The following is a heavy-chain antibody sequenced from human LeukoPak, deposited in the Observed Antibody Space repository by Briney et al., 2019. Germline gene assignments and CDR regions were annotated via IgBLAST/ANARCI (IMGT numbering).Heavy chain of an antibody. J-gene: IGHJ4*02. CDR1: GYSISSGYY. CDR2: IYHSGST. V-gene: IGHV4-38-2*02. CDR3: ARATPFDY. Sequence: SETLSLTCTVSGYSISSGYYWGWIRQPPGKGLEWIGSIYHSGSTYYNSSLKSRVTISVDTSKNQFYLKLSSVTAADTAVYYCARATPFDYWGQGTLVTVSS.